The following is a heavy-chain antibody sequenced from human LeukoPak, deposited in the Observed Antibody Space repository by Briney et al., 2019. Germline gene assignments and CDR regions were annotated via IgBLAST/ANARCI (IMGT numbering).Heavy chain of an antibody. V-gene: IGHV5-51*01. J-gene: IGHJ5*02. CDR2: IYPGDSDT. CDR1: GYSFTSYW. Sequence: GESLKISCKGSGYSFTSYWIGWVRQMPGKGLEWMGIIYPGDSDTRYSPSFQGQVTISADKSISTAYLQWSSLKASDTAMYYCARSRDILTGYYRDWFDPWGKGTLVTVSS. D-gene: IGHD3-9*01. CDR3: ARSRDILTGYYRDWFDP.